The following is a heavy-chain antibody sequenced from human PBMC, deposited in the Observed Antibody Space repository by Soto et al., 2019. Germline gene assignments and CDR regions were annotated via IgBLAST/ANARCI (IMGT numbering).Heavy chain of an antibody. Sequence: PGGSLRLPCAASGFTFSNYNMNWVRQAPGKRLEWVSSISGSSSYIYYADSLKGRFTISRDNAKNSLYLQMNTLRAEDTAVYYCARQINGDYTAFDIWGQGTLVTVSS. CDR3: ARQINGDYTAFDI. V-gene: IGHV3-21*01. CDR1: GFTFSNYN. J-gene: IGHJ3*02. D-gene: IGHD4-17*01. CDR2: ISGSSSYI.